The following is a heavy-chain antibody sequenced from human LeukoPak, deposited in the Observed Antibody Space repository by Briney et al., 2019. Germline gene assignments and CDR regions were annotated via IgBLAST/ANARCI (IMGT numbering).Heavy chain of an antibody. V-gene: IGHV3-30*04. CDR3: ARETDSTLFDY. CDR2: ISYDGSNK. Sequence: GGSLRLSCAASGFTFSDYAMHWVRQAPGKGLEWVAVISYDGSNKYYADSMKGRFTISRDNSKNTLYLQMNSLRAEDTAVYYCARETDSTLFDYWGQGTLVTVSS. D-gene: IGHD2-2*01. CDR1: GFTFSDYA. J-gene: IGHJ4*02.